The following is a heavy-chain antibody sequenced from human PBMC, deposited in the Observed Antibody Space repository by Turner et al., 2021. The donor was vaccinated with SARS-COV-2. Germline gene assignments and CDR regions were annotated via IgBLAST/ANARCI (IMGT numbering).Heavy chain of an antibody. D-gene: IGHD3-10*01. CDR2: FDAGSDKT. Sequence: EVQLLESGGGLVEPGGSLRLPCVASGFSLYTYGLTWVRQAPVKGLEWISGFDAGSDKTYYTGSVRGRFTFFRDYSKNAVYLQMNSLTAEDTAMYYCARGPHPRGFDYWGQGTLVTVSS. CDR3: ARGPHPRGFDY. J-gene: IGHJ4*02. V-gene: IGHV3-23*01. CDR1: GFSLYTYG.